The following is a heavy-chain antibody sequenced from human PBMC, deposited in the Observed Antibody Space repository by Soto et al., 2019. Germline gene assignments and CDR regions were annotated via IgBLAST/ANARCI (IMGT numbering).Heavy chain of an antibody. J-gene: IGHJ4*02. V-gene: IGHV1-69*13. CDR1: GGTFSSYA. Sequence: ASVKVSCKASGGTFSSYAISWVRQAPGQGLEWMGGIIPIFGTANYAQRFQGRVTITADESTSTAYMELSSLRSEDTAVYYCARGMGSRYYFDYWGQGTLVTVSS. CDR2: IIPIFGTA. D-gene: IGHD6-13*01. CDR3: ARGMGSRYYFDY.